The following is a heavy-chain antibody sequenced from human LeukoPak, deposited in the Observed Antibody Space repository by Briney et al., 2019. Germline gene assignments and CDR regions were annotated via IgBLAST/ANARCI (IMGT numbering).Heavy chain of an antibody. J-gene: IGHJ6*03. Sequence: ASVKVSCKASGYTFTNYYMHWVRQAPGQGLEWMGWISAYSGSTNFAQNLQGRVTMTTDTSTSTAYMELSSLRSEDTAVYYCAKYSSSAAGVYYYYMDVWGKGTTVTVSS. V-gene: IGHV1-18*04. D-gene: IGHD6-6*01. CDR3: AKYSSSAAGVYYYYMDV. CDR1: GYTFTNYY. CDR2: ISAYSGST.